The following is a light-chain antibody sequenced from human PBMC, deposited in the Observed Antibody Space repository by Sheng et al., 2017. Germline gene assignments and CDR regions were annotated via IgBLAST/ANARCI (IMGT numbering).Light chain of an antibody. CDR2: GAS. V-gene: IGKV3-20*01. CDR1: QSVSGSD. CDR3: HQCAGSPYT. J-gene: IGKJ2*01. Sequence: EIVLTQSPGTLSLSPGERATLSCRASQSVSGSDVAWYQQKAGQAPRLLIYGASSRATGIPDRFSGSGSGTDFTLSINRLEPEDFAVYYCHQCAGSPYTFGQGAKLEIK.